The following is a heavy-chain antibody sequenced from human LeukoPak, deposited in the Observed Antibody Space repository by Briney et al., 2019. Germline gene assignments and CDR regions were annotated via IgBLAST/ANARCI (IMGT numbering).Heavy chain of an antibody. D-gene: IGHD3-10*01. CDR2: INHSGST. Sequence: SETLSLTCAVYGGSFSGYYWGWIRQPPGKGLEWIGEINHSGSTNYNPSLKSRVTISVDTSKNQFSLKLSSVTAADTAVYYCARGLRYYYGSGSYPYYFDYWGQGTLVTVSS. V-gene: IGHV4-34*01. J-gene: IGHJ4*02. CDR3: ARGLRYYYGSGSYPYYFDY. CDR1: GGSFSGYY.